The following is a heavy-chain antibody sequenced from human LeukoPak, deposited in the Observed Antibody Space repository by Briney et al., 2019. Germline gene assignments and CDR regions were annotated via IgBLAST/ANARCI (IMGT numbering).Heavy chain of an antibody. CDR2: INPSGGST. CDR3: ARAKRSIAAAGTDY. V-gene: IGHV1-46*01. J-gene: IGHJ4*02. Sequence: GASVKVSCKVSGYTLTELSMHWVRQAPGQGLEWMGIINPSGGSTSYAQKFQGRVTMTRDTSTSTVYMELSSLRSEDTAVYYCARAKRSIAAAGTDYWGQGTLVTVSS. CDR1: GYTLTELS. D-gene: IGHD6-13*01.